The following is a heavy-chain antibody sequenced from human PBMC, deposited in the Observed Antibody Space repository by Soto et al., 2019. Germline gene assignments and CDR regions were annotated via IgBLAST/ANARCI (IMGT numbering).Heavy chain of an antibody. CDR3: ARAGVHCNDSSGLAY. CDR1: GYTFTSYY. V-gene: IGHV1-46*01. J-gene: IGHJ4*02. D-gene: IGHD3-22*01. Sequence: GASVKVSCKASGYTFTSYYMHWVRQAPGQGLEWMGIINPSGGSTSYAQKFQGRVTMTRDTSTSTVYMELSSLRSEDTAVYYCARAGVHCNDSSGLAYWGQGTLVTVSS. CDR2: INPSGGST.